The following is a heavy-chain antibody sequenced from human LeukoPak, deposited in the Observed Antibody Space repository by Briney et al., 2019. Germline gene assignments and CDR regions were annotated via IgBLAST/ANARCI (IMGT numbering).Heavy chain of an antibody. CDR2: IYYSGST. CDR1: GGSISSGGYY. J-gene: IGHJ4*02. V-gene: IGHV4-31*03. D-gene: IGHD6-13*01. Sequence: SETLSLTCTVSGGSISSGGYYWSWIRQHPGKGLEWIGYIYYSGSTYYNPSLKSRVTISVDTSKNQFSLKLSSVTVADTAVYYCARAAAVGTAFDYWGQGTLVTVSS. CDR3: ARAAAVGTAFDY.